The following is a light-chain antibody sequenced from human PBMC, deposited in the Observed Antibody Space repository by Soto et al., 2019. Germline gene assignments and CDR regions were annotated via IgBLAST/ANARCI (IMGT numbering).Light chain of an antibody. J-gene: IGKJ4*01. Sequence: EIVRTQSPATLSVSPGERATLSCRASQSVSSNLAWYQQKPGQAPRLLIYDASNRATGIPARFSGSGSGTDFTLTISSLEPEDFAVYYCQQRSNWQGATFGGGTKVDIK. V-gene: IGKV3D-11*02. CDR3: QQRSNWQGAT. CDR1: QSVSSN. CDR2: DAS.